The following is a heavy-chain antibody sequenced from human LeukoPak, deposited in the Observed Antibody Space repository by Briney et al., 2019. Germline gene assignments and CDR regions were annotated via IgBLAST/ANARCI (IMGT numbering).Heavy chain of an antibody. CDR3: ARDGTGQFDY. Sequence: GRSLRLSCAASGFTFSSYGMHWVRQAPGKGLEWVVVIWYDGSNKYYADSVKGRFTISRDNSKNTLYLQMNSLRAEDTAVYYCARDGTGQFDYWGQGTLVTVSS. V-gene: IGHV3-33*01. CDR2: IWYDGSNK. D-gene: IGHD3-10*01. CDR1: GFTFSSYG. J-gene: IGHJ4*02.